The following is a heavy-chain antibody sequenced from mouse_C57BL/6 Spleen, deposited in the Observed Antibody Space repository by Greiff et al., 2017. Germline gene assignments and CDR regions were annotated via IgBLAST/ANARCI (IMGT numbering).Heavy chain of an antibody. J-gene: IGHJ4*01. CDR1: GYTFTSYW. D-gene: IGHD4-1*01. CDR2: IDPSDSET. Sequence: QVQLQQPGAELVRPGSSVKLSCKASGYTFTSYWMHWVKQRPIQGLEWIGNIDPSDSETHYNQKFKDKATLTVDKSSSTAYMQLSSLTSEDSAVYYCARSGTEKAMDYWGQGTSVTVSS. CDR3: ARSGTEKAMDY. V-gene: IGHV1-52*01.